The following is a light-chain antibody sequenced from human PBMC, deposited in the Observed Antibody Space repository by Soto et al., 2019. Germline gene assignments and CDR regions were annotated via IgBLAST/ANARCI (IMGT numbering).Light chain of an antibody. CDR1: SSNIGAGHD. CDR3: QSYDSSLSGSEL. CDR2: GNG. J-gene: IGLJ1*01. Sequence: QSVLTQPPSVSGAPRQRVTISCTGSSSNIGAGHDVHWYQHLPGTAPKLLIYGNGNRPSGVPDRFSGSKSGTSASLAITGLQTEDEADYYCQSYDSSLSGSELFGTGTKVTVX. V-gene: IGLV1-40*01.